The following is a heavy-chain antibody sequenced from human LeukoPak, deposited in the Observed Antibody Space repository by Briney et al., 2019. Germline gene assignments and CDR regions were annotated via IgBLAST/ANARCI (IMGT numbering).Heavy chain of an antibody. V-gene: IGHV4-34*01. Sequence: SETLSLTCAVYGGSFSGYYWRWVRQPPGKGLEWIGEINHSGSTNYNPSLKSRVTISVDTSKNQFSLKPSSVTAADTAVYYCARGPRYYYDSSGYYWGQGTLVTVSS. D-gene: IGHD3-22*01. CDR3: ARGPRYYYDSSGYY. CDR1: GGSFSGYY. CDR2: INHSGST. J-gene: IGHJ4*02.